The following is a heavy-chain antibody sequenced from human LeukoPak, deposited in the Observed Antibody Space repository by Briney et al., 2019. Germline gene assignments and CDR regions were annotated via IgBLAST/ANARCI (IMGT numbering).Heavy chain of an antibody. CDR1: GGTFSSYA. V-gene: IGHV1-69*05. CDR2: IIPIFGTA. J-gene: IGHJ6*04. CDR3: ARASDPLVPPGV. D-gene: IGHD1-26*01. Sequence: SVKVSCKASGGTFSSYAISWVRQAPGQGLEWMGRIIPIFGTANYAQKFQGRVTITTDETTSTAYMELSSLRSEDTAVYYCARASDPLVPPGVWSKGTTVTVSS.